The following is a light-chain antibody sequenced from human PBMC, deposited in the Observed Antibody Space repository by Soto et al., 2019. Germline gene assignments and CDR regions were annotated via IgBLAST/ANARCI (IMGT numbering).Light chain of an antibody. Sequence: QSVLTQPASVSGAPGQRVTISCTGTSSNIGAGYDVHWYQQFSGTAPKLLIYDNNNRPSGVPDRFSASKSGTSASLAITGLQAEDEADYYCQSYDSSLSGSTVFGTGTKVTVL. CDR1: SSNIGAGYD. CDR2: DNN. J-gene: IGLJ1*01. V-gene: IGLV1-40*01. CDR3: QSYDSSLSGSTV.